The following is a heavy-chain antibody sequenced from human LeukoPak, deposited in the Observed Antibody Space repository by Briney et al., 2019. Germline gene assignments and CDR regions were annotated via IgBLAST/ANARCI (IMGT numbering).Heavy chain of an antibody. CDR1: GFTFSSYS. D-gene: IGHD3-3*01. V-gene: IGHV3-21*01. CDR2: ISSSSSYI. J-gene: IGHJ6*02. CDR3: ASNVLRFLEWDYYYYGMDV. Sequence: GGSLRLSCAASGFTFSSYSMNWARQAPGKGLEWVSSISSSSSYIYYADSVKGRFTISRDNAKNSLYLQMNSLRAEDTAVYYCASNVLRFLEWDYYYYGMDVWGQGTTVTVSS.